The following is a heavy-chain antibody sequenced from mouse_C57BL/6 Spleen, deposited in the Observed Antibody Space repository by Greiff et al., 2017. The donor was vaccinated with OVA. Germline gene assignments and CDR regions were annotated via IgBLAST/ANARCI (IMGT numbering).Heavy chain of an antibody. CDR2: INPSTGGT. Sequence: EVQLQQSGPELVKPGASVKISCKASGYSFTGYYMNWVKQSPEKSLEWIGEINPSTGGTTYNQKFKAKATLTVDKSSSTAYMQLKSLTSEDSAVYYCARDDDLYAMDYWGQGTSVTVSS. V-gene: IGHV1-42*01. CDR1: GYSFTGYY. D-gene: IGHD2-3*01. CDR3: ARDDDLYAMDY. J-gene: IGHJ4*01.